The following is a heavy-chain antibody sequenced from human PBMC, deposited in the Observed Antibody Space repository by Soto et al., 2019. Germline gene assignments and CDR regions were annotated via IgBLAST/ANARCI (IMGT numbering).Heavy chain of an antibody. J-gene: IGHJ4*02. CDR3: AKDPNGDYVGAFDY. D-gene: IGHD4-17*01. Sequence: EVQLLESGGGLVQPGGSLRLSCAASGLTFSSYAWTWVRQAPGKGLEWVSSISGSGGNTKYADSVKGRFTISRDNSKNMLFLQMNSLRAEDTAVYYCAKDPNGDYVGAFDYWGQGTLVTVSS. CDR1: GLTFSSYA. CDR2: ISGSGGNT. V-gene: IGHV3-23*01.